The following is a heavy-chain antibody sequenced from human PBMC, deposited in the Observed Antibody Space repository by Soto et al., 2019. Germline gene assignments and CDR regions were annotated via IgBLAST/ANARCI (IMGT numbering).Heavy chain of an antibody. J-gene: IGHJ4*02. D-gene: IGHD6-13*01. CDR2: FDPEDGET. Sequence: GASVKVSCKVSGYTLTELSVHWVRQAPGKGLEWMGGFDPEDGETIYAQKFQGRVTMTEDTSTDTAYMELSSLRSEDTAVYYCAAGYSSSFAIDYWGQGTLVTVSS. CDR1: GYTLTELS. CDR3: AAGYSSSFAIDY. V-gene: IGHV1-24*01.